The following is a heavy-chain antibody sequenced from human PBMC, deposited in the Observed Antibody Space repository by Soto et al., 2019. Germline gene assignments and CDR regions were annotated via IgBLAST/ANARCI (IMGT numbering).Heavy chain of an antibody. CDR1: GFTFSSYS. V-gene: IGHV3-48*02. Sequence: GGSLRLSCAASGFTFSSYSMNWVRQAPGKGLEWVSYISSSSSSKDYADSVKGRFTISRDNAKNSLYLQMNSLRDEDTAVYYCARDGYGGNSGLSWFDPWGQGTLVTVSS. D-gene: IGHD4-17*01. CDR2: ISSSSSSK. J-gene: IGHJ5*02. CDR3: ARDGYGGNSGLSWFDP.